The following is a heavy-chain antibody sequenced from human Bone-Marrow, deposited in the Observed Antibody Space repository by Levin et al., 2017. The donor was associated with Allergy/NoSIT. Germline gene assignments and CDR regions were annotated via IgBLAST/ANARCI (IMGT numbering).Heavy chain of an antibody. CDR2: IYYSGST. CDR3: ARDDYGDYWFDP. CDR1: GGSISTYC. D-gene: IGHD4-17*01. J-gene: IGHJ5*02. V-gene: IGHV4-59*01. Sequence: SETLSLTCTVSGGSISTYCWSWIRQPPGKGLEWIGNIYYSGSTNYNPSLKSRVTISVDTSKNHFSLKLSSVTAADTAVYFCARDDYGDYWFDPWGQGTLVTVSS.